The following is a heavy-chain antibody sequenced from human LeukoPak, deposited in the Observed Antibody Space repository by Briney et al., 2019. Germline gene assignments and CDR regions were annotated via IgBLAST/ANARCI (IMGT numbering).Heavy chain of an antibody. CDR1: GFTFSSYA. V-gene: IGHV3-23*01. CDR2: ISGSGGST. J-gene: IGHJ6*02. D-gene: IGHD3-16*01. Sequence: GASLRLSCAASGFTFSSYAMSWVRQAPGKGVGWVSAISGSGGSTYYADSVKGRFTISRDNSKNTLYLQMNSLRAEDTAVYYCAKLLGGDNNAVYYYYGMDVWGQGTTVTVSS. CDR3: AKLLGGDNNAVYYYYGMDV.